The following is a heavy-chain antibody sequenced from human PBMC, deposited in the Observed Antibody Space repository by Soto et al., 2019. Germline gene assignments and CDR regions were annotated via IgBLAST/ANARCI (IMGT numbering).Heavy chain of an antibody. J-gene: IGHJ4*02. CDR2: ISGSVGST. D-gene: IGHD3-9*01. Sequence: EVQLLESGGGLVQPGGSLRLSCAASGFTFSSYAMSWVRQAPGKGLEWVSAISGSVGSTYYADSVKGRFTISRDNSKNTLKLPMNSLRAEDTAVYYCAKDLGREDYDILTGYYKVGGDYWGQGTLVTVSS. CDR1: GFTFSSYA. V-gene: IGHV3-23*01. CDR3: AKDLGREDYDILTGYYKVGGDY.